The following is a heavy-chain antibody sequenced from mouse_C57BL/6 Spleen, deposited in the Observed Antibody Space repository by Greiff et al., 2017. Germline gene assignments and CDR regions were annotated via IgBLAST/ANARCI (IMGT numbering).Heavy chain of an antibody. Sequence: VQLQQPGAELVKPGASVKLSCKASGYTFTSYWMQWVKQRPGQGLEWIGEIDPSDSYTNYNQKFKGKATLTVDTSSSTAYMQLRSLTSEASAVYYCARRRGPSGSSSYWYLDVWGTGTTVTVSS. CDR3: ARRRGPSGSSSYWYLDV. D-gene: IGHD1-1*01. CDR2: IDPSDSYT. V-gene: IGHV1-50*01. CDR1: GYTFTSYW. J-gene: IGHJ1*03.